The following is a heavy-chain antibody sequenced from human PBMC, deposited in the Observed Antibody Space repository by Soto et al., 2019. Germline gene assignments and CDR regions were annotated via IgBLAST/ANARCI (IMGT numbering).Heavy chain of an antibody. CDR2: IYYSGST. V-gene: IGHV4-59*01. J-gene: IGHJ3*02. CDR1: GGSISSYY. CDR3: ARIKAAAGAFDI. Sequence: SETLSLTCTVSGGSISSYYWSWIRQPPGKGLEWIGYIYYSGSTNYNPSLKSRVTISVDTSKNQFSLKLSSVTAADTAVYYCARIKAAAGAFDIWGQGTMVTVSS. D-gene: IGHD6-13*01.